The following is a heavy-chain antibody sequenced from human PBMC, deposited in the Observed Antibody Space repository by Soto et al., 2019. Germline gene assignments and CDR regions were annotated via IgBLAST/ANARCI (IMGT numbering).Heavy chain of an antibody. J-gene: IGHJ4*02. D-gene: IGHD6-6*01. CDR1: GGSISSGDYY. V-gene: IGHV4-30-4*01. CDR3: AREPYTSSSGFDF. Sequence: SETLSLTCTVSGGSISSGDYYWRWIRQPPGKGLEWIGYIYYSGKTDYNPSLESRVTISVDTSKNQFSLKVGSVTAADTAVYYCAREPYTSSSGFDFWGQGTLVTVSS. CDR2: IYYSGKT.